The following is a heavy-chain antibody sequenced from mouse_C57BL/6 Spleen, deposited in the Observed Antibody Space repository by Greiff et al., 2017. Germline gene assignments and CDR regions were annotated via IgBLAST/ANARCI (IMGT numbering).Heavy chain of an antibody. Sequence: QVQLQQSGAELVQPGASVKISCKASGYAFSSYWMNWVQQRPGKGLEWIGQIYPGDGDTNSNGKFKGKATLTADKSSSTAYMQLSSLTSEDSAVYFCARSTTVPYFDVWGKGTTLTVSS. CDR3: ARSTTVPYFDV. CDR1: GYAFSSYW. V-gene: IGHV1-80*01. D-gene: IGHD1-1*01. J-gene: IGHJ2*01. CDR2: IYPGDGDT.